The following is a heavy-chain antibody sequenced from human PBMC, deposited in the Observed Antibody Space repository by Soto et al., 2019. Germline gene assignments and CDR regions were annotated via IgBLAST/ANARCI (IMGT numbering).Heavy chain of an antibody. J-gene: IGHJ6*02. CDR1: GFTFSSYA. CDR2: ISGSGGST. V-gene: IGHV3-23*01. D-gene: IGHD3-16*01. Sequence: GGSLRLSCAASGFTFSSYAMSWVRQAPGKGLEWVSAISGSGGSTYYAGSVKGRFTISRDNSKNTLYLQMNSLRAEDTAVYYCAKDLGGYYYYGMDVWGQGTMVTVS. CDR3: AKDLGGYYYYGMDV.